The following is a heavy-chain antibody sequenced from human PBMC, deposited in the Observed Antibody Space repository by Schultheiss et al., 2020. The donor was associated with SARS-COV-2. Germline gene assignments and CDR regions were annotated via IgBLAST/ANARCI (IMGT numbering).Heavy chain of an antibody. V-gene: IGHV3-30*03. CDR2: ISYDGSNK. D-gene: IGHD6-19*01. J-gene: IGHJ4*02. Sequence: GGSLRLSCAASGFTCSSCDMHWVRQGTGRGLEWVAVISYDGSNKYYADSVKGRFTISRDNSKNTLYLQMNSLRAEDTAVYYCATAPYTSGWFDYWGRGTLVTVSS. CDR1: GFTCSSCD. CDR3: ATAPYTSGWFDY.